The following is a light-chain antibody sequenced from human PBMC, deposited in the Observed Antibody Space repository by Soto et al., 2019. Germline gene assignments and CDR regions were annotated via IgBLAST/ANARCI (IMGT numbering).Light chain of an antibody. Sequence: DIVMTQSPLSLPVTPGEPASISCRSSQSLLHSNGYNYLDWYLQKPGQSPQLLIYLGSNRASGGPDRFSGSGSGTDFTLKISRVEAGDVGGYYCMQARQTPHTSGQGTKVEIK. CDR1: QSLLHSNGYNY. J-gene: IGKJ1*01. CDR3: MQARQTPHT. CDR2: LGS. V-gene: IGKV2-28*01.